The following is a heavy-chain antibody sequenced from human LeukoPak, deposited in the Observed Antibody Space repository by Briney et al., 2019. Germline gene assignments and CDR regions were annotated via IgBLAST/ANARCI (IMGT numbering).Heavy chain of an antibody. CDR1: GFPFSTYS. V-gene: IGHV3-43D*03. CDR3: AKQTTITPFDY. CDR2: ISWDGGST. J-gene: IGHJ4*02. D-gene: IGHD4-11*01. Sequence: GGSLRLSCAASGFPFSTYSMNWVRQAPGKGLEWVSLISWDGGSTYYADSVKGRFTISRDNSKNSLYLQMNSLRAEDTALYYCAKQTTITPFDYWGQGTLVTVSS.